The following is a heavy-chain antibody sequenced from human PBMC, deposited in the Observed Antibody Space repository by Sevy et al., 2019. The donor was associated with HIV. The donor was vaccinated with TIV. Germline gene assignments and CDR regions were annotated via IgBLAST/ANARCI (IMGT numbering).Heavy chain of an antibody. J-gene: IGHJ4*02. D-gene: IGHD2-21*01. V-gene: IGHV3-7*01. CDR2: INEDGTEK. Sequence: GGSPRLSCAASGFTFTRYWMTWVRQAPGKGLQWLGNINEDGTEKYYRDSVRGRFTISRDNAKKSLHLQMNSLRVDDTGVYYCARDVAAGDFWGQGTLVTVSS. CDR1: GFTFTRYW. CDR3: ARDVAAGDF.